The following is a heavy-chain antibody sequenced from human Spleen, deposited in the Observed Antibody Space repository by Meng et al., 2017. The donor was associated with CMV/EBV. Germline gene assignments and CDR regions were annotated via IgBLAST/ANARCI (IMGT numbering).Heavy chain of an antibody. J-gene: IGHJ6*02. V-gene: IGHV3-21*01. Sequence: GESLKISCAASGFTFSSYSMNWVRQAPGKGLEWVSSISSSSSYIYYADSVKGRFTISRDNAKNSLYLQMNSLRAEDTAVYYCASHSGTYYYYYGMDVWGQGTTVTVSS. CDR1: GFTFSSYS. CDR2: ISSSSSYI. D-gene: IGHD1-26*01. CDR3: ASHSGTYYYYYGMDV.